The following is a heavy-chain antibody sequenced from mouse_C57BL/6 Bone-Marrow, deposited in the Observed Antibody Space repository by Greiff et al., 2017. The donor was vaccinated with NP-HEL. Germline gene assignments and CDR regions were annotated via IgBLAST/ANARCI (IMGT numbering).Heavy chain of an antibody. CDR3: SRDRDNYEYFDV. CDR2: IWSDGST. D-gene: IGHD3-3*01. Sequence: VQGVESGPGLVAPSQCLSITCTVSGFSLTSYGVHWVRQTPGKGLEWLVVIWSDGSTTYNSAPIYRLSISKDNSKSQVFLKMNSLQTDATAMYYCSRDRDNYEYFDVWGTGTTVTVSS. CDR1: GFSLTSYG. V-gene: IGHV2-6*02. J-gene: IGHJ1*03.